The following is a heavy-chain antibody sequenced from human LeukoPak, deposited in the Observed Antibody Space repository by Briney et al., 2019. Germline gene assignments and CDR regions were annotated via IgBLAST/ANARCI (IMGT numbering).Heavy chain of an antibody. CDR1: GFTFSTYS. J-gene: IGHJ6*03. V-gene: IGHV3-21*01. CDR3: ARDQQGELLTYYYYYMDV. Sequence: GGSLRLSCSASGFTFSTYSMNWVRQAPGKGLEWVSSISSSSRYIYYADSVKGRFTISRDNAKNSLYLQMNSLRAEDTAVYYCARDQQGELLTYYYYYMDVWGKGTTVTISS. D-gene: IGHD1-26*01. CDR2: ISSSSRYI.